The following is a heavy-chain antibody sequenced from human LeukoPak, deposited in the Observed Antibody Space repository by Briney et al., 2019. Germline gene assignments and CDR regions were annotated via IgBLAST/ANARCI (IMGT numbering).Heavy chain of an antibody. CDR3: ARESHYYRSGLHFDY. CDR2: IYPGDSDT. CDR1: GYSITSYW. Sequence: KSGESLKISCKASGYSITSYWIGWVRQMPGKGLEWMGIIYPGDSDTRYSPSFQGQVTISADKSISTAYLQWSSLKASDTAMYYCARESHYYRSGLHFDYWGQGTLVTVSS. J-gene: IGHJ4*02. D-gene: IGHD3-10*01. V-gene: IGHV5-51*01.